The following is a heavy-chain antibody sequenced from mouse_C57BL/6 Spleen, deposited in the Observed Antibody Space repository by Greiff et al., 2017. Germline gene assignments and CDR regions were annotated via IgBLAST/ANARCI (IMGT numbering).Heavy chain of an antibody. Sequence: EVQLQQSGPELVKPGASVKISCKASGYSFTGYYMNWVKQSPEKSLEWIGEINPSTGGTTYNQKFKAKATLTVDKSSSTAYMQLKSLTSEDSAVYYCARDAGTGFDYWGQGTTLTVSS. CDR1: GYSFTGYY. CDR3: ARDAGTGFDY. CDR2: INPSTGGT. D-gene: IGHD4-1*01. V-gene: IGHV1-42*01. J-gene: IGHJ2*01.